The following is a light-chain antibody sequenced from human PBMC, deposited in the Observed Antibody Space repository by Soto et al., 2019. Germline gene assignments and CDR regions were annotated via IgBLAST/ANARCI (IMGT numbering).Light chain of an antibody. V-gene: IGLV1-44*01. CDR3: AAWDDRLDVYV. Sequence: QSVLTQPPSASGTPGQIVAISCSGSSSNIGSNTVTWYQQLLGTAPKLLIYSTSQRSSGVPGRFSGSKSGASASLSISGLQSEDEADYYCAAWDDRLDVYVFGTGTKLTVL. CDR1: SSNIGSNT. CDR2: STS. J-gene: IGLJ1*01.